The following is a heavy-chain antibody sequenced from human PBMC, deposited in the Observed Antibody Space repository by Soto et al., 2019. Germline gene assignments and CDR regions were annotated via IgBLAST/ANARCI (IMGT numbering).Heavy chain of an antibody. CDR3: ARDVSPGSSSLYLDAFNI. J-gene: IGHJ3*02. CDR1: GLSFGSSW. Sequence: EVQLVESGGDLVQPGGSLRLSCAASGLSFGSSWMTWVRQAPGKGLEWVANIKKDGSKINYLDSGRGRFTVSRDNAKNSLYLEMNSLRAEDTALYYGARDVSPGSSSLYLDAFNIWGQGTMVTVSS. V-gene: IGHV3-7*05. D-gene: IGHD6-13*01. CDR2: IKKDGSKI.